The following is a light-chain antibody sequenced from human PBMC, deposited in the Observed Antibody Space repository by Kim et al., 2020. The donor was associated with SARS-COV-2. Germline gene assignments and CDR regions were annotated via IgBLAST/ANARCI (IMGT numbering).Light chain of an antibody. CDR2: DAS. CDR1: QTVSSN. CDR3: QQYNNWPFT. V-gene: IGKV3-15*01. J-gene: IGKJ2*01. Sequence: EIVITQSPATLSVSPGERATLSCRASQTVSSNLAWYQQKPGQAPSLLIYDASKRATGVPARFSGSGSGTKFTISISSLQSEDFAVYYCQQYNNWPFTFGQGTKLEI.